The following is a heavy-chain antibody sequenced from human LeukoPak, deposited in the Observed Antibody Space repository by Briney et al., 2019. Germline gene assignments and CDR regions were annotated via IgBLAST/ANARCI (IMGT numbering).Heavy chain of an antibody. CDR2: IYTSGST. V-gene: IGHV4-4*07. J-gene: IGHJ5*02. D-gene: IGHD3-10*01. Sequence: SETLSLTCTVSGGSISSYYWSWIRQPAGKGLEWIGRIYTSGSTNYNPSLKSRVTMSVDTSKNQFSLKLSSVTAADTAVYYCARTTRTKVLLWFGPGGWFDPWGQGTLVTVSS. CDR1: GGSISSYY. CDR3: ARTTRTKVLLWFGPGGWFDP.